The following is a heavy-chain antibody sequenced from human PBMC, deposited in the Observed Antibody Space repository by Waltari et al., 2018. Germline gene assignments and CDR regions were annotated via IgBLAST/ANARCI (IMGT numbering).Heavy chain of an antibody. CDR1: GYSFSRYW. D-gene: IGHD3-3*01. CDR3: ARQGVPYYEDYRVSDFFYYMDV. V-gene: IGHV5-51*01. Sequence: EVQLVQSGAEVEKPGESLKISCKGSGYSFSRYWIGWVRQMPGKGLDWMGIINPGDSSVTYSPSFQGLVSISADKSTSTVYLQWSSLRASDTATYYCARQGVPYYEDYRVSDFFYYMDVWGSGTTVTVSS. J-gene: IGHJ6*03. CDR2: INPGDSSV.